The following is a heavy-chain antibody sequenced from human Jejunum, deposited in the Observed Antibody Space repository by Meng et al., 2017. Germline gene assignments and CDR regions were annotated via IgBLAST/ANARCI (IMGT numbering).Heavy chain of an antibody. CDR2: VSSSGTVI. D-gene: IGHD2-2*01. CDR3: AGGGIVAVRAAADY. CDR1: GFTFSDSY. J-gene: IGHJ4*02. Sequence: GGSLRLSCAVSGFTFSDSYMSWIRQAPGKGLEWVSYVSSSGTVIYHADSVKGRFTISRDNAKNSVYLQMNSLRAEDTAIYYCAGGGIVAVRAAADYWGQGTGVTGSS. V-gene: IGHV3-11*01.